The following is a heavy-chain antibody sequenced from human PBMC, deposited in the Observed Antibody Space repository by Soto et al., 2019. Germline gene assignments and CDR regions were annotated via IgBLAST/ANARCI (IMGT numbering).Heavy chain of an antibody. J-gene: IGHJ4*02. D-gene: IGHD5-12*01. V-gene: IGHV3-66*01. CDR3: ARDIGATSGDY. CDR2: IYSGGST. Sequence: GGSLRLSCAASGFTVSSNYMSWVRQAPGKGLEWVSVIYSGGSTYYADSVKGRFTISRDNSKNTLYLQMNSLRAEETAVDYCARDIGATSGDYWGQGTLVTVSS. CDR1: GFTVSSNY.